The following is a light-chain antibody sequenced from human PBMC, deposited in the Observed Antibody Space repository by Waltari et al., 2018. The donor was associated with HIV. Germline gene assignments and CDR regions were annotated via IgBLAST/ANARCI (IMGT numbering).Light chain of an antibody. Sequence: QSVLTQPPSASGTPGQRVPISCSGSSPKIGSNNVNWYQQLPGTAPKLLLYSNNHRPSGVPDRFSGSKSGTSASLAISGLQSEDEADYYCAAWDGSLNGRVFGGGTKLTVL. V-gene: IGLV1-44*01. CDR2: SNN. J-gene: IGLJ3*02. CDR3: AAWDGSLNGRV. CDR1: SPKIGSNN.